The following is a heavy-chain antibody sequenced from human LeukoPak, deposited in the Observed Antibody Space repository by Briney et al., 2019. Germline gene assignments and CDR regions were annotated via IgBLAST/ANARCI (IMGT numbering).Heavy chain of an antibody. CDR1: GYTFTGYY. D-gene: IGHD2-2*02. J-gene: IGHJ4*02. CDR2: INPNSGGT. V-gene: IGHV1-2*02. Sequence: ASVKVSCKASGYTFTGYYMHWVRQAAGQRLEWMGWINPNSGGTNYAQKFQGRVTMTRDTSISTAYMELSRLRSDDTAVYYCARADGYCSSTSCYTNDYWGQGTLVTVSS. CDR3: ARADGYCSSTSCYTNDY.